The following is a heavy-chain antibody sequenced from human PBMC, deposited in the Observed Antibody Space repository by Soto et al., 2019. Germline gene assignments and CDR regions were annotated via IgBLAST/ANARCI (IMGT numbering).Heavy chain of an antibody. CDR3: ARVVVPTTVTTSNWFDP. CDR1: GYTFTTYN. V-gene: IGHV1-46*01. D-gene: IGHD4-17*01. J-gene: IGHJ5*02. Sequence: GASVKVSCKASGYTFTTYNMHWVRQAPGQGLEWMGIINPSGGSTNYAQRFQGRATMTSDTSTSTVYMELSSLRTDDTAVYYCARVVVPTTVTTSNWFDPWGQGTLVTVSS. CDR2: INPSGGST.